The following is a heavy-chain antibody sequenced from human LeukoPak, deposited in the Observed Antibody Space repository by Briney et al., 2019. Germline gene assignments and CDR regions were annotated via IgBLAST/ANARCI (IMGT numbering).Heavy chain of an antibody. J-gene: IGHJ4*02. D-gene: IGHD6-13*01. V-gene: IGHV1-18*01. CDR3: ARVRIAAAGTCFDY. CDR1: GYTFTSYG. Sequence: ASVKVSCKASGYTFTSYGISWVRQAPGQGLEWMGWISAYNGNTNYAQKLQGRVTMTRDTSTSTVYMELSSLRSEDTAVYYCARVRIAAAGTCFDYWGQGTLVTVSS. CDR2: ISAYNGNT.